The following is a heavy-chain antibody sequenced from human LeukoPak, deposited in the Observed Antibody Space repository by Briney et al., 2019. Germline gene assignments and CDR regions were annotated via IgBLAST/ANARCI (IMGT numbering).Heavy chain of an antibody. CDR3: ARTTAGGHCSNTNCPGPWYFDY. V-gene: IGHV1-2*02. J-gene: IGHJ4*02. Sequence: ASVKVSCKASGYTFTGDYMHWVRQAPGEELAWLGWIYLNSGDTTYAQLFQGRVTMTRDTSISTAYMELSSLRSDDTAVYYCARTTAGGHCSNTNCPGPWYFDYWGQGTLVTASS. D-gene: IGHD2-2*01. CDR2: IYLNSGDT. CDR1: GYTFTGDY.